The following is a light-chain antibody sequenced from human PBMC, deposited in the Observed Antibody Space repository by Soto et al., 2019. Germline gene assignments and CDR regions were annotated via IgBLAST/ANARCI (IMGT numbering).Light chain of an antibody. CDR2: DAS. Sequence: DIHMTQSPSTLSASVGDRVTITCRDSQSISDWRAWYQKKPGKAPTLIIYDASTVESGNPSRFRGRGSWKEFTLTISSLQPDDFATYYCQQYNSSPLTFGGVTKIESK. CDR1: QSISDW. J-gene: IGKJ4*02. CDR3: QQYNSSPLT. V-gene: IGKV1-5*01.